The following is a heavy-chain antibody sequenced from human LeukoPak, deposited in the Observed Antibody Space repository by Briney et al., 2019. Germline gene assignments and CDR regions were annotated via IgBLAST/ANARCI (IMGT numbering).Heavy chain of an antibody. D-gene: IGHD2-2*01. Sequence: GGSLRLSCAASGFTFTSYGMHWVRQAPGKGLEWVAVISHDGSNKYYADSVKGRFTISRDNSKNTLYLQMSSLRAEDTAVYYCVIGHCSSTSCYDGYGGQGTLVTVSS. V-gene: IGHV3-30*03. J-gene: IGHJ4*02. CDR3: VIGHCSSTSCYDGY. CDR2: ISHDGSNK. CDR1: GFTFTSYG.